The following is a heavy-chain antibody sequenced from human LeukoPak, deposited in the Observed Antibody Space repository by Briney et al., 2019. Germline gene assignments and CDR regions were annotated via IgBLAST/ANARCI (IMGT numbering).Heavy chain of an antibody. CDR2: IICSDCST. D-gene: IGHD5-12*01. Sequence: GGSLRLSCAVSGFTFSSDAMNWVREAPGKGLERLSCIICSDCSTYYAAPVKGRFTISRDNSKHTLYLQMNSLRAEDTAVYYWAKGGSRVALFDYWGQGTLVSVSS. V-gene: IGHV3-23*01. CDR3: AKGGSRVALFDY. CDR1: GFTFSSDA. J-gene: IGHJ4*02.